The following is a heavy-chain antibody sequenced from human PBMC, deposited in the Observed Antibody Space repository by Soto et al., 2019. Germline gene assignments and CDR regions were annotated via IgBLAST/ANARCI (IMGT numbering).Heavy chain of an antibody. V-gene: IGHV3-64D*08. D-gene: IGHD7-27*01. J-gene: IGHJ4*02. CDR3: VKVWGGYYFDY. Sequence: EVQLVESGGGLVQPGGSLRLSCSASGFSFSHYAMHWVRQAPGKGLEYVSEISSNGGNTYYADSVQGRFTISRDNSKNTLYLQMSSLRAEATAVYYCVKVWGGYYFDYWGQGTLVTVSS. CDR1: GFSFSHYA. CDR2: ISSNGGNT.